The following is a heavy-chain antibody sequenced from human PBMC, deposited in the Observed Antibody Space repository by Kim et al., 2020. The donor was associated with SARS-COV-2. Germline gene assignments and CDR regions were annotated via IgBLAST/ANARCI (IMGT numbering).Heavy chain of an antibody. D-gene: IGHD6-6*01. CDR1: GGSFSGYY. CDR2: INHSGST. V-gene: IGHV4-34*01. CDR3: ARSGGIAARRGGWFDP. J-gene: IGHJ5*02. Sequence: SETLSLTCAVYGGSFSGYYWSWIRQPPGKGLEWIGEINHSGSTNYNPSLKSRVTISVDTSKNQFSLKLSSVTAADTAVYYCARSGGIAARRGGWFDPWG.